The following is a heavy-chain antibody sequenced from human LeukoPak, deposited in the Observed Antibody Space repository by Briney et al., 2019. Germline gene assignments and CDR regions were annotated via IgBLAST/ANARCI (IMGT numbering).Heavy chain of an antibody. J-gene: IGHJ4*02. D-gene: IGHD5/OR15-5a*01. Sequence: SETLSLTCTVSGGSIRNYYWSWIRQPPGKGLEWIGYIYYSGSTNYNPSLKSRVTISVDTSKNQFSLKLSSVTAADTAVYYCARQTLHIGSFDYWGQGALVTVSS. CDR1: GGSIRNYY. CDR3: ARQTLHIGSFDY. CDR2: IYYSGST. V-gene: IGHV4-59*01.